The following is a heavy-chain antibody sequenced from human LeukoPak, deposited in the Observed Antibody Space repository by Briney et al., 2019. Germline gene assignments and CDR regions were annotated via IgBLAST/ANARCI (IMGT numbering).Heavy chain of an antibody. CDR2: IYYSGST. CDR3: ARQGYSGSYAVDY. D-gene: IGHD1-26*01. V-gene: IGHV4-39*01. J-gene: IGHJ4*02. CDR1: GGSISNTNW. Sequence: SETLSLTCGVSGGSISNTNWWTWARQPPGKGLEWIGSIYYSGSTYYNPSLKSRVTISVDTSKNQFSLKLSSVTAADTAVYYCARQGYSGSYAVDYWGQGTLVTVSS.